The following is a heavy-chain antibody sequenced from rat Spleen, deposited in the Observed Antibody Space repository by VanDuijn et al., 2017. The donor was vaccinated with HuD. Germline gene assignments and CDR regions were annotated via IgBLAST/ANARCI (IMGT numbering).Heavy chain of an antibody. CDR1: GFTFSDYG. V-gene: IGHV5-29*01. J-gene: IGHJ3*01. CDR2: ISPSGVT. D-gene: IGHD4-3*01. Sequence: EVQLVESGGGLVQPGRSLKLSCAASGFTFSDYGMAWVRQGPTKGLEWVASISPSGVTYYRDSVKGRFTVSRENAKSTLYFLIDSLRSEDTATYYCVRQDTSGYSNWFTYWGQGTLVTVSS. CDR3: VRQDTSGYSNWFTY.